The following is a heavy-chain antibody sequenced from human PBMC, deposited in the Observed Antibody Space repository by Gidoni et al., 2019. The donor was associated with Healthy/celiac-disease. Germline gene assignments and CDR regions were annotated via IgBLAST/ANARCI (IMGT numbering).Heavy chain of an antibody. J-gene: IGHJ4*02. D-gene: IGHD3-10*01. V-gene: IGHV3-73*01. CDR3: ITGSGSYRFDY. Sequence: KANSYATAYAASVKGRFTISRDDSKNTAYLQMNSLKTEDTAVYYCITGSGSYRFDYWGQGTLVTVSS. CDR2: KANSYAT.